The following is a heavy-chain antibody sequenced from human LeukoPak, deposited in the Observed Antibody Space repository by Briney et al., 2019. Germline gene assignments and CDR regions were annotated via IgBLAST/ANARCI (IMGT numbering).Heavy chain of an antibody. CDR2: IYTSGRP. J-gene: IGHJ3*02. Sequence: SETLSLTCTVSGGSISSYYWSRIRQPAGKGLEWIGRIYTSGRPNYNPSLKSRVTMPVDTSKNQFSLKLSSVTAADTAVYYCARGRYCSADICSGGDAFDIWGQGTMVSVSS. D-gene: IGHD2-15*01. V-gene: IGHV4-4*07. CDR1: GGSISSYY. CDR3: ARGRYCSADICSGGDAFDI.